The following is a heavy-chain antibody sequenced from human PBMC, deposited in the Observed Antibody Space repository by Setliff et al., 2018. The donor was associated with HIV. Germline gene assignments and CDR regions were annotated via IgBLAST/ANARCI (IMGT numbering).Heavy chain of an antibody. V-gene: IGHV3-64*02. Sequence: GGSLRLSCATYGFTFSSYAMYWVRQAPGKGLEYVSAINSNGGSTYYADSVKGRFTISRDNSKSTVYLQMGSLRAEDMVVYYCARVRVAAVAPYFDFWGQGALVTVSS. J-gene: IGHJ4*02. CDR2: INSNGGST. CDR3: ARVRVAAVAPYFDF. CDR1: GFTFSSYA. D-gene: IGHD6-13*01.